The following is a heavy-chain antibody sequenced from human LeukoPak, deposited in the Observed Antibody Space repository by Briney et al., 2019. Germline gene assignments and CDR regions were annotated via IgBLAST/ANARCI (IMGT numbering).Heavy chain of an antibody. D-gene: IGHD2-2*01. CDR1: GYSISSGYY. CDR2: IYHSGST. J-gene: IGHJ5*02. V-gene: IGHV4-38-2*02. CDR3: ARVKVVPAAQRWFDP. Sequence: SETLSLTCTVSGYSISSGYYWGWIRQPPGKGLEWIGSIYHSGSTYYNPSLKSRVTISVDTSKNQFSLKLSSVTAADTAVYYCARVKVVPAAQRWFDPWGQGTLVTVSS.